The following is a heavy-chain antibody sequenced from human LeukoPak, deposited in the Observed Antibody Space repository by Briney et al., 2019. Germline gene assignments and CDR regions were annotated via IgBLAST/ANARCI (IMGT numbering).Heavy chain of an antibody. J-gene: IGHJ4*02. D-gene: IGHD3-10*01. Sequence: PGGSLRLSCAASGFTFSSYSMNLVRQAPGKGLEWVSSISSSSSYIYYADSVKGRFTISRDNAKNSLYLQMNSLRAEDTAVYYCARDYYGSGSFRSDYWGQGTLVTVSS. CDR1: GFTFSSYS. V-gene: IGHV3-21*04. CDR3: ARDYYGSGSFRSDY. CDR2: ISSSSSYI.